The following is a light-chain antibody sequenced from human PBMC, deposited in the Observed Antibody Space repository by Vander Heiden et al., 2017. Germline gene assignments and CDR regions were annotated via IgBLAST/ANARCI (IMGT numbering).Light chain of an antibody. CDR2: AAS. CDR3: QQSCRSPRT. Sequence: INSASSLSASGGDRVTTCWPTRNSISNYLTWYQQKPGKAPKLLIYAASSWHSGVPARFSGSGSGTDFTLTISSLEPEDFAPYYCQQSCRSPRTFGQGTKVEIK. J-gene: IGKJ1*01. CDR1: NSISNY. V-gene: IGKV1-39*01.